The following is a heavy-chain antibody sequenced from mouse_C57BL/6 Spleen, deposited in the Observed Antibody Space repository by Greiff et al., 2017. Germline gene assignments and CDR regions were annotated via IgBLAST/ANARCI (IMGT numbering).Heavy chain of an antibody. V-gene: IGHV3-1*01. CDR3: ARHSSPYYAMDY. J-gene: IGHJ4*01. CDR2: ISYSGST. CDR1: GYSITSGYD. Sequence: EVQRVESGPGMVKPSQSLSLTCTVTGYSITSGYDWHWIRHFPGNKLEWMGYISYSGSTNYNPSLKSRISITHDTSKNHFFLKLNSVTTEDTATYYCARHSSPYYAMDYWGQGTSVTVSS. D-gene: IGHD1-1*01.